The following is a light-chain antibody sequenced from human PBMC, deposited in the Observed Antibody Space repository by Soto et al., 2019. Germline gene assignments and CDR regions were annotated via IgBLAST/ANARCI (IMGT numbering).Light chain of an antibody. CDR1: QSVTTW. V-gene: IGKV1-5*03. Sequence: DIQMTQSPSTLSASLGDRVTITCRASQSVTTWLAWYQQKPGKAPKMLIYKASNLESGLPSRFTGSGSGTEFTLTISSLQSDDFDAYYCQQYSTYPITFGQGTRLEIK. CDR3: QQYSTYPIT. J-gene: IGKJ5*01. CDR2: KAS.